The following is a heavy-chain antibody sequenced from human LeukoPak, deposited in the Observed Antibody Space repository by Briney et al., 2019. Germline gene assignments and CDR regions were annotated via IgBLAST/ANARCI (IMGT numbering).Heavy chain of an antibody. D-gene: IGHD6-19*01. CDR2: INSGGGST. J-gene: IGHJ5*02. V-gene: IGHV3-74*01. CDR3: ARDLRSSGT. Sequence: GGSLRLSCAASGFTFCSYWMHWVRQAPGGGLLWVSRINSGGGSTSYADSVKGRFTISRDNAKNTLYLQMNSLRAEDTAVYYCARDLRSSGTWGQGTLVTVSS. CDR1: GFTFCSYW.